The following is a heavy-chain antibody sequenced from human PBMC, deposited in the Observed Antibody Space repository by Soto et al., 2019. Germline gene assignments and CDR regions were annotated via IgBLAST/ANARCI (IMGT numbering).Heavy chain of an antibody. CDR3: AKTDGRDYGDVSDAFDI. V-gene: IGHV3-23*01. CDR1: GFTFSSYA. CDR2: ISGSGGST. D-gene: IGHD4-17*01. Sequence: PGGSLRLSCAASGFTFSSYAMSWVRQAPGKGLEWVSAISGSGGSTYYADSVKGRFTISRDNSKNTLYLQMNSLRAEDTAVYYWAKTDGRDYGDVSDAFDIWGQGTMVTVSS. J-gene: IGHJ3*02.